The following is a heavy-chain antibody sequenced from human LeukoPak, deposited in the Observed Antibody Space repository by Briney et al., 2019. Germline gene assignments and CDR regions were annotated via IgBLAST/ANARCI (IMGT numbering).Heavy chain of an antibody. CDR3: ARWGAYDFWSGEGVDY. Sequence: GSLRLSCAASGFTFSSYEMNWVRQAPGKGLEWVANINQDASAKYYVDSVKSRFTISRDNAKKSLYLQMNSLRAEDTAVYYCARWGAYDFWSGEGVDYWGQGTLVTVSS. J-gene: IGHJ4*02. CDR2: INQDASAK. D-gene: IGHD3-3*01. V-gene: IGHV3-7*01. CDR1: GFTFSSYE.